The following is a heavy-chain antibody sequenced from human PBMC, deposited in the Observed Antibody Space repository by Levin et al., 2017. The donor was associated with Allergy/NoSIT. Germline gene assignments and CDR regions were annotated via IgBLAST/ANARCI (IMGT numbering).Heavy chain of an antibody. D-gene: IGHD4-17*01. Sequence: PGGSLRLSCAASGLTFSTHVMSWVRQAPGRGLEWVSAISGSSSSTYYADSVKGRFTISRDNSKNTLYLQMNSLRAEDTAVYYCAKVNYGDYDYSYYYYMDVWGKGTTVTVSS. V-gene: IGHV3-23*01. CDR3: AKVNYGDYDYSYYYYMDV. CDR2: ISGSSSST. J-gene: IGHJ6*03. CDR1: GLTFSTHV.